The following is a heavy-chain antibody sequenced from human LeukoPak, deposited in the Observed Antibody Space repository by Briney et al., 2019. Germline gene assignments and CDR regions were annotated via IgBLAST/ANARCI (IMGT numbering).Heavy chain of an antibody. V-gene: IGHV4-39*01. CDR1: GASISSTSYY. CDR2: IYFSGST. D-gene: IGHD3-22*01. CDR3: ARAGVRYFDSSGLYAFDF. Sequence: SATLSLTCAVSGASISSTSYYWAWLRQPPGNGLEWIGTIYFSGSTYNHRSLKSRVTLSVDTSRNQFSLRLSSVDAADTAVCYCARAGVRYFDSSGLYAFDFWGQGTTVTVSS. J-gene: IGHJ3*01.